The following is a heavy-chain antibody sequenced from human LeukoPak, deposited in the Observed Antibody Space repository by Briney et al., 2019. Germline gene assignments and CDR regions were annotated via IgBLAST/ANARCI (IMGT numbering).Heavy chain of an antibody. V-gene: IGHV4-59*01. D-gene: IGHD3-10*01. Sequence: SETLSLTCTVSGGSISSYYWSWIRQPPGKGLEWIGYIYYSGSTNYNPSLKSRVTISVDTSKNQFSLKLSSVTAADTAVYYCARVGVTRGLAYASDIWGQGTMVTVSS. CDR1: GGSISSYY. CDR2: IYYSGST. J-gene: IGHJ3*02. CDR3: ARVGVTRGLAYASDI.